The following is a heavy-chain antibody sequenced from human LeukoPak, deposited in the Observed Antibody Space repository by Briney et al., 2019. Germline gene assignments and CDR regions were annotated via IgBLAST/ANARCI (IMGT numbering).Heavy chain of an antibody. Sequence: PGGSLRLSYAASGFTFSSYSMNWVRQAPGKGLEWVSYISSSSSTIYYADSVKGRFTISRDNAKNSLYLEMSSLRAEDTAVYYCAKGGSYYDSRLDYWGQGTLVTVSS. CDR3: AKGGSYYDSRLDY. CDR1: GFTFSSYS. V-gene: IGHV3-48*04. D-gene: IGHD3-22*01. CDR2: ISSSSSTI. J-gene: IGHJ4*02.